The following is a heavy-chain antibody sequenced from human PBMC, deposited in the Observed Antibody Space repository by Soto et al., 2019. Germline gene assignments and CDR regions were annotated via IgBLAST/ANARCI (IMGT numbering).Heavy chain of an antibody. D-gene: IGHD3-3*01. J-gene: IGHJ5*02. CDR2: IYYSGST. V-gene: IGHV4-31*03. CDR3: ARVTTILNWFDP. CDR1: GGSINSGGYY. Sequence: LSLTCTVSGGSINSGGYYWSWIRQHPGKGLEWIGFIYYSGSTYYNPSLKSRLAISLDTSKNQFSLKLTSVTAADTAVYFCARVTTILNWFDPWGQGTLVTVSS.